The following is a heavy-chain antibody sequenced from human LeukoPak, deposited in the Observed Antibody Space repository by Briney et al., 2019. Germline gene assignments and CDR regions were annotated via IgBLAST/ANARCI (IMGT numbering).Heavy chain of an antibody. CDR1: GGSFSGYH. D-gene: IGHD3-10*01. V-gene: IGHV4-34*01. CDR2: INHSGST. Sequence: PSETLSLTCAVYGGSFSGYHWSWIRQPPGKGLEWIGEINHSGSTNYSPSLKSRVTISVDTSKNQFSLKLSSVTAADTAVYYCARSLSGGFDPWGQGTLVTVSS. CDR3: ARSLSGGFDP. J-gene: IGHJ5*02.